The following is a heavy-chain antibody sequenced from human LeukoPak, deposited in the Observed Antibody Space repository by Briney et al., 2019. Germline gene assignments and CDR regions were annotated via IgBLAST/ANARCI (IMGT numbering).Heavy chain of an antibody. J-gene: IGHJ5*02. Sequence: ASVKVSFKASGHTFTGYYMHWVRQAPGQGLEWMGWINPKSGGTNYAQKFQGRVTMTRDTSIHTAYMELSRLRSDDTAVYYCAREEYGFDPWGQGTLVTVSS. V-gene: IGHV1-2*02. CDR3: AREEYGFDP. CDR1: GHTFTGYY. CDR2: INPKSGGT. D-gene: IGHD2-2*01.